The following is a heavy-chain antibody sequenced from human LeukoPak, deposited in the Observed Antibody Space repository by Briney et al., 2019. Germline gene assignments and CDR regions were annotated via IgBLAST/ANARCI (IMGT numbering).Heavy chain of an antibody. V-gene: IGHV3-21*01. D-gene: IGHD3-3*01. CDR1: DFTFSSYN. CDR3: ARVENTIFGPFDY. Sequence: PGGSLRLSCAASDFTFSSYNMNWVRQAPGKGLEWVSSISSSGNKIYYADSVKGRFTISRDNAKNSLYLQMNSLRAEDTAVYYCARVENTIFGPFDYWGQGTLVTVSS. J-gene: IGHJ4*02. CDR2: ISSSGNKI.